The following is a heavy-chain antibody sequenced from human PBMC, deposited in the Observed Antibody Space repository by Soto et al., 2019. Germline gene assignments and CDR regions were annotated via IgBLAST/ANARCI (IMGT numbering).Heavy chain of an antibody. Sequence: QLQLQESGSGLVKPSQTLSLTCAVSGGSISSGGYSWSWIRQPPGKGLEWIGYIYHSVYTYCNPALKSRVTTSVDRSKNQFSLKLSSVTAADTAVYYCARTHYGYDGYGMDVWGQGTTVTVSS. CDR2: IYHSVYT. CDR3: ARTHYGYDGYGMDV. D-gene: IGHD4-17*01. CDR1: GGSISSGGYS. J-gene: IGHJ6*02. V-gene: IGHV4-30-2*01.